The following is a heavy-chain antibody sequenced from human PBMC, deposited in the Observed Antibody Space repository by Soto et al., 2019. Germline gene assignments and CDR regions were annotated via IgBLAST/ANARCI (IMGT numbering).Heavy chain of an antibody. CDR1: GGSISSYY. J-gene: IGHJ5*02. V-gene: IGHV4-59*01. Sequence: SETLSLTCTVSGGSISSYYWSWIRQPPGKGLEWIGYIYYSGNTNYNPSLKSRVTISVDTSKNQFSLKLSSVTAADTAVYFCARGVGGNPVQPPDLWGQGTLVTVSS. D-gene: IGHD2-15*01. CDR2: IYYSGNT. CDR3: ARGVGGNPVQPPDL.